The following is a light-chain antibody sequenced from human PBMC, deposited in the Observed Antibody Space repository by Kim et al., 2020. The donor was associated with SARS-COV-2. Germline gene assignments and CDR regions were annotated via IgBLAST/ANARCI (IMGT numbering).Light chain of an antibody. CDR1: QSISTN. CDR2: GAS. Sequence: VSPGERATRSCRASQSISTNLAWYQHKPGQAPSLLIYGASTRATGVPARFSGSGSGTDFTLTISSLQSEDFAVYFCQQYNKWPMYTFGQGTKLEI. CDR3: QQYNKWPMYT. V-gene: IGKV3-15*01. J-gene: IGKJ2*01.